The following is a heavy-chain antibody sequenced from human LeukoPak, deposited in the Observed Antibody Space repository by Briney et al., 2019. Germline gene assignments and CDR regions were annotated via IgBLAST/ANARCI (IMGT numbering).Heavy chain of an antibody. CDR3: ARVRITIFGVVIPYYFDY. V-gene: IGHV4-34*01. CDR2: INRSGST. D-gene: IGHD3-3*01. J-gene: IGHJ4*02. CDR1: GGSISSYY. Sequence: NTSETLSLTCTVSGGSISSYYWSWIRQPPGKGLEWIGEINRSGSTNYNPSPKSRVTISVDTSKNQFSLKLSSVTAADTAVYYCARVRITIFGVVIPYYFDYWGQGTLVTVSS.